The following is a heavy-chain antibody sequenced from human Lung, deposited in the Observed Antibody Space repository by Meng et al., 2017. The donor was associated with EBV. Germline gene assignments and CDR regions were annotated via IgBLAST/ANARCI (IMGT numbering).Heavy chain of an antibody. V-gene: IGHV4-30-2*01. CDR2: IFNNGNS. CDR1: GYSISSGGYS. Sequence: LQLRDSVSGLVKPSQPLSLTSAVSGYSISSGGYSWSWIRQPPGGGLEWIGYIFNNGNSFYKPSLKSRVTMSIDTSKNEFSLKVTSLSAADTAVYYCARVVAGRYNWFDPWGQGTLVTVSS. CDR3: ARVVAGRYNWFDP. D-gene: IGHD6-6*01. J-gene: IGHJ5*02.